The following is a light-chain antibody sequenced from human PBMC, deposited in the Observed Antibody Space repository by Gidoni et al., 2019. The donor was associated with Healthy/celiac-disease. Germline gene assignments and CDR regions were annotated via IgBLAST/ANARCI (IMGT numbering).Light chain of an antibody. CDR2: SNN. Sequence: QSVLTQPPSASGTPGQRVTISCSGSSSNIGSNTVNWYQQLPGTAPKLLIYSNNHRPSGVPDRCSGSKSGTSASLAISGRQSEDDADYYCAAWYDSLNGVVFGGGTKLTVL. V-gene: IGLV1-44*01. CDR1: SSNIGSNT. CDR3: AAWYDSLNGVV. J-gene: IGLJ2*01.